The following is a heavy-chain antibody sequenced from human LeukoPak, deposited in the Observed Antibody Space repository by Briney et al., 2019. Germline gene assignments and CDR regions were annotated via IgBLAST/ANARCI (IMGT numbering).Heavy chain of an antibody. CDR1: GGSISSSSYY. V-gene: IGHV4-39*07. Sequence: SETLSLTCTVSGGSISSSSYYWGWIRQPPGKGLEWIGCIYYSGSTYYNPSLKSRVTISVDTSKNQFSLKLSSVTAADTAVYYCARDRTGVDRYYYYYMDVWGKGTTVTVSS. J-gene: IGHJ6*03. CDR3: ARDRTGVDRYYYYYMDV. CDR2: IYYSGST.